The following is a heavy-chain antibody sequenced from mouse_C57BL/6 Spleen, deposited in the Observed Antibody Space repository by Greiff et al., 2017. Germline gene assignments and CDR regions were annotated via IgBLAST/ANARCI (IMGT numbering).Heavy chain of an antibody. Sequence: QVHVKQSGAELARPGASVKLSCKASGYTFTSYGISWVKQRTGQGLEWIGEIYPRSGNTYYNEKFKGKATLTADKSSSTAYMELRSLTSEDSAVYFCARWPDGNYGYAMDYWGQGTSVTVSS. CDR1: GYTFTSYG. CDR3: ARWPDGNYGYAMDY. D-gene: IGHD2-1*01. CDR2: IYPRSGNT. J-gene: IGHJ4*01. V-gene: IGHV1-81*01.